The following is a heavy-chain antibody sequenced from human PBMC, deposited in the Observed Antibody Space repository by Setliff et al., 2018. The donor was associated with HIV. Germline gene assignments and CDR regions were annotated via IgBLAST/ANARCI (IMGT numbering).Heavy chain of an antibody. CDR1: GVSITSHY. J-gene: IGHJ3*02. CDR2: IYYNVNN. V-gene: IGHV4-59*11. D-gene: IGHD4-17*01. Sequence: SETLSLTCAVSGVSITSHYWSWIRQPPGKGLEWIGFIYYNVNNNYNPSLKSRVSISVDTSKNQFSLKLSSVTAADTAVYYCARAGNYGGNSRVSAFDIWGQGTMVTVSS. CDR3: ARAGNYGGNSRVSAFDI.